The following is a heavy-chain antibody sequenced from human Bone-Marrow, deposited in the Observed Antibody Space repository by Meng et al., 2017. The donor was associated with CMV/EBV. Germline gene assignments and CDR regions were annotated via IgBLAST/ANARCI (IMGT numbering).Heavy chain of an antibody. CDR2: ISSSGSTI. V-gene: IGHV3-11*04. Sequence: GGSLRLSCAASGFTFSDYYMSWIRQAPGKGLEWVSYISSSGSTIYYADSVKGRFTIARDNAKNSLYLQMNSLRAEDTAVYDCARERGTVVPAAGVGGYYGMDVWGQGTTVTVSS. J-gene: IGHJ6*02. D-gene: IGHD2-2*01. CDR3: ARERGTVVPAAGVGGYYGMDV. CDR1: GFTFSDYY.